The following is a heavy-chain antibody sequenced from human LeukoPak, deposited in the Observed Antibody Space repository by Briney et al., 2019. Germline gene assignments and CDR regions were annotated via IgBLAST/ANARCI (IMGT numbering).Heavy chain of an antibody. CDR2: IDSSSSTI. CDR1: GFTFSTYS. J-gene: IGHJ4*02. V-gene: IGHV3-48*01. D-gene: IGHD2-15*01. CDR3: AREGPQYCSGGSCYLFDY. Sequence: GGSLRLSYAASGFTFSTYSMNWVRQAPGKGLEWVSYIDSSSSTIYYADSVRGRFTISRDKATNSLYLQMDSLRAADTAVYYCAREGPQYCSGGSCYLFDYWGQGTLVTVSS.